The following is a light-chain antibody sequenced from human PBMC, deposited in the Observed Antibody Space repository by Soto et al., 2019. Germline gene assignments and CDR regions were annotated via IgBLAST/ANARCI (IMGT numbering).Light chain of an antibody. CDR1: QSISSW. Sequence: DIQMTQSPSTLSASVGDRVTITCRASQSISSWLAWYQQKPGKAPKLLIYKASSLESGVPSRFSGSGSGTEFTITISSLQPDDFATYYCQQYNSLVTFGQGTKVDIK. CDR2: KAS. CDR3: QQYNSLVT. J-gene: IGKJ1*01. V-gene: IGKV1-5*03.